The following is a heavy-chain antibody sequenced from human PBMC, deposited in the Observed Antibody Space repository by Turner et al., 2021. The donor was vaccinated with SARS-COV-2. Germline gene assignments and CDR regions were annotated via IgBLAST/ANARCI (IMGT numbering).Heavy chain of an antibody. CDR2: IYSGGTT. D-gene: IGHD3-10*01. Sequence: EVQLVQSGGGLVQPGGSLRLSCTASGFTVSNNYMSWVRKGPGKGLEWVSLIYSGGTTKYADSVKGRFTISRDNSKNTLYLQMNSLRAEDTAVYYCARGEIRGVTGDYWGRGTLVTVSS. J-gene: IGHJ4*02. CDR1: GFTVSNNY. CDR3: ARGEIRGVTGDY. V-gene: IGHV3-66*01.